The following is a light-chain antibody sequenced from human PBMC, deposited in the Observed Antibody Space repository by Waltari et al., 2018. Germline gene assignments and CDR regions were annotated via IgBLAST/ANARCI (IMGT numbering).Light chain of an antibody. CDR3: SSYAGSNTWI. CDR2: EVT. J-gene: IGLJ2*01. V-gene: IGLV2-11*01. CDR1: SGDIGGPNY. Sequence: QAALTQPRSVSGSPGQSVTISCTGTSGDIGGPNYVYWYQQHPGTAPKVMIYEVTKRPSGVSDRFSGSKSGNMASLTISGLQAEDEADYYCSSYAGSNTWIFGGGTRLTVL.